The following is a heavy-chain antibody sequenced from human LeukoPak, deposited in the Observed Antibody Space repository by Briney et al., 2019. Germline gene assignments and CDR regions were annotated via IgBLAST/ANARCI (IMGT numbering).Heavy chain of an antibody. D-gene: IGHD3-10*01. V-gene: IGHV3-21*01. J-gene: IGHJ4*02. Sequence: GGSLRLSCAASGFTFSSYSMNWVRQAPGKGLEWVSSISSSSSYIYYADSVKGRFTISRDNAKNTLFLQMSSLRADDTAVYYCATLSATSGSPSPHWGQGTLVTVSS. CDR3: ATLSATSGSPSPH. CDR1: GFTFSSYS. CDR2: ISSSSSYI.